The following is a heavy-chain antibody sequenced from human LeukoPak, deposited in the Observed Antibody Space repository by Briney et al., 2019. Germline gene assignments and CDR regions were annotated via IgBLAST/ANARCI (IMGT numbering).Heavy chain of an antibody. D-gene: IGHD3-22*01. CDR1: GGSFSGYY. CDR3: ARGYSPYYYDSSGYYAMEY. Sequence: KPSGTLSLTCAVYGGSFSGYYWSWIRQPPGKGLEWIGEINHSGSTNYNPSLKCRVTISVDTSKNQFSLKLSSVTAADTAVYYCARGYSPYYYDSSGYYAMEYWGQGTLVTVSS. V-gene: IGHV4-34*01. J-gene: IGHJ4*02. CDR2: INHSGST.